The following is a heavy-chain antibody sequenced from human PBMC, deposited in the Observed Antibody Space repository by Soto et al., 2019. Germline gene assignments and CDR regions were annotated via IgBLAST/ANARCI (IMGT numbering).Heavy chain of an antibody. V-gene: IGHV3-23*01. CDR2: ISGSYGTT. Sequence: EVQLLESGGGLVQPGESLRLSCTASGFTFSNFAMGWVRQAPGKGLEWVSTISGSYGTTYYEDSVKGRFTISRDDSKNTLFLQMSSLRAEDTAVYYCARDSGSSSDYYGMDVWGQGTTVTVSS. J-gene: IGHJ6*02. CDR3: ARDSGSSSDYYGMDV. D-gene: IGHD6-13*01. CDR1: GFTFSNFA.